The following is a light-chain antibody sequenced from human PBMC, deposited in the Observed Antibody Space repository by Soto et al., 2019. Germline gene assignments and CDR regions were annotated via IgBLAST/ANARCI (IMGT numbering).Light chain of an antibody. J-gene: IGKJ5*01. CDR3: QKYSSVIT. V-gene: IGKV1-27*01. CDR1: QGIRNF. Sequence: DIQMTQSPSSLSASVGDRVTITCRASQGIRNFLAWYQQKPGKVPKLLISAASTLESGVPSRFSGSGSGTDFTLTITSQQPEDVATYYCQKYSSVITFGQGTRLAIQ. CDR2: AAS.